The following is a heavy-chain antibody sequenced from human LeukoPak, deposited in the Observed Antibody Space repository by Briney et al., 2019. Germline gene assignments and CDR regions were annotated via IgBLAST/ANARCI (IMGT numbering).Heavy chain of an antibody. V-gene: IGHV3-23*01. J-gene: IGHJ4*02. CDR1: GFTFSSYA. CDR3: AKSSSSWYRFDY. Sequence: GGSLRLSCAASGFTFSSYAMSWLRQAPGKGLEWVSAISGSGGSTYYADSVKGRFTISRDNSKNTLYLQMNSLRAEDTAVYYCAKSSSSWYRFDYWGQGTLVTVSS. D-gene: IGHD6-13*01. CDR2: ISGSGGST.